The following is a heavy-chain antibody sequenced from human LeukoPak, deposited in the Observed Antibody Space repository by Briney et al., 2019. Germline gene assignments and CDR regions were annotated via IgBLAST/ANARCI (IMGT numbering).Heavy chain of an antibody. Sequence: GGSLRLSCAASGFTFSSYAMSWVRQAPGKGLEWVSGISGSGGSTHYADSVKGQFTISRDNPKNTLWLQMNSLRAEDTALYYCAKKGDSGWVFDYWGQGTLVTVSS. V-gene: IGHV3-23*01. J-gene: IGHJ4*02. CDR2: ISGSGGST. CDR3: AKKGDSGWVFDY. CDR1: GFTFSSYA. D-gene: IGHD6-19*01.